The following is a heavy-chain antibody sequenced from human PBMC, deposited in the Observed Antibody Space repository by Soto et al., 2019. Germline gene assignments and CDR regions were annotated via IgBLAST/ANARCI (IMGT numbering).Heavy chain of an antibody. CDR1: GFTLSDLS. J-gene: IGHJ4*02. CDR3: ATGVTATGTSFDH. CDR2: FDPEDGET. V-gene: IGHV1-24*01. D-gene: IGHD1-7*01. Sequence: GASVKVSCKVSGFTLSDLSIHWVRQPPGKGLAWMGSFDPEDGETIYSQNFQGRVTMTEDKSTDTAYMELSDLRSEDTAFYYCATGVTATGTSFDHWGRGTLVTV.